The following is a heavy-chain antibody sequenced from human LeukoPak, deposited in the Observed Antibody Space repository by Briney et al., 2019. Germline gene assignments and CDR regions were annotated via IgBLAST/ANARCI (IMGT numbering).Heavy chain of an antibody. CDR1: GGSMNSFY. D-gene: IGHD6-13*01. V-gene: IGHV4-4*07. Sequence: SETLSLTCTVSGGSMNSFYWSWIRQPAGKGLEWIGRIYTSGDTNYNASLKSRVTMSADTSKNQFSLKLRSMTAADTAVYYCARSISWFSYFEYWGQGALVTVSS. J-gene: IGHJ4*02. CDR2: IYTSGDT. CDR3: ARSISWFSYFEY.